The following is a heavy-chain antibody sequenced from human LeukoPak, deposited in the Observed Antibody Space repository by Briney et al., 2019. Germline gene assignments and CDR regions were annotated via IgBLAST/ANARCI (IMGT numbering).Heavy chain of an antibody. CDR3: ARGEEAPADLWFDP. Sequence: SETLSLTCTVSGGSISSYYWSWIRQPPGKGLEWIGYIYYSGSTNYNPSLKSRVTISVDTSKNQFSLKLSSVTAADTAVYYCARGEEAPADLWFDPWGQGTLVTVSS. D-gene: IGHD2-2*01. CDR2: IYYSGST. CDR1: GGSISSYY. J-gene: IGHJ5*02. V-gene: IGHV4-59*01.